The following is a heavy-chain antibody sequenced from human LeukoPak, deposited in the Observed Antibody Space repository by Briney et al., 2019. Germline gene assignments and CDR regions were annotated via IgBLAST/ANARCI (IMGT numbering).Heavy chain of an antibody. J-gene: IGHJ5*02. CDR2: IYYSGST. D-gene: IGHD2-2*01. CDR1: GGSISSSSYY. Sequence: PSETLSLTCTVSGGSISSSSYYWGWIRQPPGKGLEWIGSIYYSGSTYYNPSLKSRVTISVDTSKNQFSLKLSSVTAADTAVYYCARHRTRMSIVVVPAAIFWFDPWGQGTLVTVSS. CDR3: ARHRTRMSIVVVPAAIFWFDP. V-gene: IGHV4-39*01.